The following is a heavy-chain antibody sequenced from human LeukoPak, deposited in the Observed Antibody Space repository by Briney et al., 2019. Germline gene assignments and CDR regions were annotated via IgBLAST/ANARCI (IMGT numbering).Heavy chain of an antibody. D-gene: IGHD1-26*01. CDR1: GYVFSSFG. CDR3: ARGVRGSQKLDY. Sequence: ASVKVSCKASGYVFSSFGVCWVRQAPGQGLEWMGWSGAYIGNTNYAQKFQGRLTMTTDAYMSIAYMELRSLRSDDTDVYYCARGVRGSQKLDYWGQGTLVTVSS. J-gene: IGHJ4*02. CDR2: SGAYIGNT. V-gene: IGHV1-18*01.